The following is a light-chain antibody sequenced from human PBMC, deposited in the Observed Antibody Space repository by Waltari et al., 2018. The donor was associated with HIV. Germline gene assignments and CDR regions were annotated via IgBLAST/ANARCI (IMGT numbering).Light chain of an antibody. CDR1: QSVLYSSNNKNY. CDR3: QQYDSTPLT. CDR2: WAS. Sequence: IVMTHSPDSLAVSLGERPTTNSHSSQSVLYSSNNKNYLAWYQQKPGQPTNLLIYWASTRESGVPDRFSGSGSGTDFTLTISSLQAEDGAVYYCQQYDSTPLTFGGGTKVEIK. J-gene: IGKJ4*01. V-gene: IGKV4-1*01.